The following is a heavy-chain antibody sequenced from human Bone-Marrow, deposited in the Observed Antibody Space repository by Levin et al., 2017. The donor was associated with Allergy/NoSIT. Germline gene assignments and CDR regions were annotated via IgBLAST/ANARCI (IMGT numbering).Heavy chain of an antibody. J-gene: IGHJ4*02. V-gene: IGHV1-46*01. CDR3: ARDNRIHGDYVGGSGGFDY. CDR2: INPSGGST. Sequence: ASVKVSCKASGYTFTSYYMHWVRQAPGQGLEWMGIINPSGGSTSYAQKFQGRVTMTRDTSTSTVYMELSSLRSEDTAVYYCARDNRIHGDYVGGSGGFDYWGQGTLVTVSS. D-gene: IGHD4-17*01. CDR1: GYTFTSYY.